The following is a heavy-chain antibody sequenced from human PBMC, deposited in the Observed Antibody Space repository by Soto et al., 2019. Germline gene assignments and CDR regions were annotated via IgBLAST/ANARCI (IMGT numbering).Heavy chain of an antibody. D-gene: IGHD3-10*01. J-gene: IGHJ6*02. Sequence: PGGSLGLSCAASGFTFSSYAMSWVRQAPGKGLEWVSAISGSGGSTYYADSVKGRFTISRDNSKNTLYLQMNSLRAEDTAVYYCAKEDYYGSGHLLAYYYYGMDVWGQGTTVTVSS. CDR1: GFTFSSYA. V-gene: IGHV3-23*01. CDR3: AKEDYYGSGHLLAYYYYGMDV. CDR2: ISGSGGST.